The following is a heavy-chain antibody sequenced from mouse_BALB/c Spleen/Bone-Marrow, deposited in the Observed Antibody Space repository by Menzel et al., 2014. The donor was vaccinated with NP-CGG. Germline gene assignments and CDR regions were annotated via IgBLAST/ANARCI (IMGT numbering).Heavy chain of an antibody. CDR3: ARRGGEKDYFDY. CDR1: GFTFSSYG. V-gene: IGHV5-6*01. CDR2: ITSGGRYT. J-gene: IGHJ2*01. Sequence: EVQGVESGEDLVRSGGSLKLSCAASGFTFSSYGMSWVRQIPDKRLEWVATITSGGRYTYYPDSVKGRFTISRDNAKNTLYLQMSRLKSEDTAMYYCARRGGEKDYFDYWGQGTTLTVSS.